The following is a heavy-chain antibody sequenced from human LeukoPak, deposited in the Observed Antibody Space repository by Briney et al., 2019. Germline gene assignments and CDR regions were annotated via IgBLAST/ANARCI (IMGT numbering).Heavy chain of an antibody. J-gene: IGHJ4*02. CDR3: TRDGLYDFWSGYSPSFDY. CDR2: IRSKAYGGTT. Sequence: GGSLRLSCTASGFTFGDYAMSWFRQAPGKGLEWVGFIRSKAYGGTTEYAASVKGRFTISRDDSKSIAYLQMNSLKTEDTAVYYCTRDGLYDFWSGYSPSFDYWGQGTLVTVSS. D-gene: IGHD3-3*01. CDR1: GFTFGDYA. V-gene: IGHV3-49*03.